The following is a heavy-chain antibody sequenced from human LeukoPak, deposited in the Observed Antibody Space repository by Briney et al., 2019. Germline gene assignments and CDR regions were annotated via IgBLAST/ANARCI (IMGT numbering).Heavy chain of an antibody. D-gene: IGHD6-19*01. CDR3: ARDPYSSGGGNF. Sequence: SETLSLTCTVSGGSISSYYWSWIRQPPGKGLEWIGYIYYSGSTNYNPSLKSRVTISVDTSKNQFSLKLSSVTAADTAVYYCARDPYSSGGGNFWGQGTLVTVSS. CDR2: IYYSGST. V-gene: IGHV4-59*12. CDR1: GGSISSYY. J-gene: IGHJ4*02.